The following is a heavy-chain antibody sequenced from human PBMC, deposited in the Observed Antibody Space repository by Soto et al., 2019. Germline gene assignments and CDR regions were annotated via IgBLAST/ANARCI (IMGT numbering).Heavy chain of an antibody. J-gene: IGHJ4*02. CDR3: ARWRVVTPAGYFDY. CDR1: GGTFSRYA. Sequence: SVKVSCKASGGTFSRYAISWVRQAPGQGLEWMGGIIPIFGTANYAQKFQGRVTITADESTSTAYMELSSLRSEDTAVYYCARWRVVTPAGYFDYWGQGTLVTVSS. CDR2: IIPIFGTA. V-gene: IGHV1-69*13. D-gene: IGHD3-3*01.